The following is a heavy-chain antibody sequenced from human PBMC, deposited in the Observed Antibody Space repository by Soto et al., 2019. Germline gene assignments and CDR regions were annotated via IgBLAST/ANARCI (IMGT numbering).Heavy chain of an antibody. D-gene: IGHD2-2*01. CDR2: IIPILGIA. CDR3: ARAPADIVVVPAAMDYYYNYMDV. V-gene: IGHV1-69*02. CDR1: GGTFSSYT. J-gene: IGHJ6*03. Sequence: SVKVSCKASGGTFSSYTISWVRQAPGQGLEWMGRIIPILGIANYAQKFQGRVTITADKSTSTAYMELSSLRSEDTAVYYCARAPADIVVVPAAMDYYYNYMDVWGKGTMVTVSS.